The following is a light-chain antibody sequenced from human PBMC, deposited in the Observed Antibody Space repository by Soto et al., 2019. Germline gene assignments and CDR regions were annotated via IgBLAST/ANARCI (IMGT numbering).Light chain of an antibody. J-gene: IGKJ1*01. CDR2: DAS. CDR1: QSISAW. Sequence: SHMTHAPSTLSASLGDIVSINFRASQSISAWLAWYQQKPGKAPKLLIYDASSLESGVPSRFSGTGSGTEFTFSITSLQPEDFGTYYCQQCYMGWTFGQGAKWIS. V-gene: IGKV1-5*01. CDR3: QQCYMGWT.